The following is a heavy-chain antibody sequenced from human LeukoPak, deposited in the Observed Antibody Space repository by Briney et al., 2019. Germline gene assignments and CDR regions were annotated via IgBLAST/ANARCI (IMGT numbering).Heavy chain of an antibody. D-gene: IGHD3-9*01. V-gene: IGHV1-69*04. Sequence: SVKVSCKASGGTFSSYAISWVRQAPGQGLEWMGRIIPILGIANYAQKFQGRVTITADKSTSTAYMEPSSLRSEDTAVYYCARDFDWLLYVDYYYGMDVWGQGTTVTVSS. CDR3: ARDFDWLLYVDYYYGMDV. CDR1: GGTFSSYA. CDR2: IIPILGIA. J-gene: IGHJ6*02.